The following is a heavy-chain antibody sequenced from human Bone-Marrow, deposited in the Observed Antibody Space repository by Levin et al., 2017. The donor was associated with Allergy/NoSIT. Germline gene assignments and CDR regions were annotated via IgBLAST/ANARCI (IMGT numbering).Heavy chain of an antibody. J-gene: IGHJ3*02. D-gene: IGHD1-7*01. CDR3: AHRRLDISWNYVAFDI. V-gene: IGHV2-5*02. CDR2: IYWDDDK. Sequence: KESGPTLVKPTQTLTLTCTFSGFSLSSYGVGVGWIRQPPGKALEWLGIIYWDDDKFYSPSLKSRLTITKDTSKNQVVLTMTNMDPVDTATYYCAHRRLDISWNYVAFDIWSQGTMVTVSS. CDR1: GFSLSSYGVG.